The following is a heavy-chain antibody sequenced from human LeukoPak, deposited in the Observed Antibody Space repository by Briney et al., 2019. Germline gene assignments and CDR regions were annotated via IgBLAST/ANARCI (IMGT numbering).Heavy chain of an antibody. CDR1: GGSISSSSYY. CDR3: ARVDSSGYYYYFDY. CDR2: IYYSGST. D-gene: IGHD3-22*01. Sequence: SETLSLTCTVSGGSISSSSYYWGWIRQPPGKGLEWIGSIYYSGSTYYNPSLKSRVTISVDTSKNQFSLKLSSVTAADTAVYYCARVDSSGYYYYFDYWGQGTLVTVSS. V-gene: IGHV4-39*07. J-gene: IGHJ4*02.